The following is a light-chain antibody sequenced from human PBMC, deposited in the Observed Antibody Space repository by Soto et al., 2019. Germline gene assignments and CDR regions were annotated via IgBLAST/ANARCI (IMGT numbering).Light chain of an antibody. CDR1: SSNIGAGYD. CDR2: GNS. CDR3: QSYDSSLSGCKV. Sequence: QSVLTQPPSVSGAPGQRVTISCTGSSSNIGAGYDVHWYQQLPGTAPKLLIYGNSNRPSGVPDRFSGSKSGTSASLAITGLQAEDEADYYCQSYDSSLSGCKVFGTGTKLTV. J-gene: IGLJ1*01. V-gene: IGLV1-40*01.